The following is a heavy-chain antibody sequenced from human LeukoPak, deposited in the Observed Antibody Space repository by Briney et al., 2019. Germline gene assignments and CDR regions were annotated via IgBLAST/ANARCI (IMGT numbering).Heavy chain of an antibody. V-gene: IGHV3-7*05. Sequence: GSLRLSCAASGFTFSDYWMSWVRQAPGKGLEWVANIKQDGSEKYYVDSVKGRCTISRDNAKNSLHLQMNSLRAEDTAVYYCARDHSAFDIWGQGTMVTVSS. CDR3: ARDHSAFDI. J-gene: IGHJ3*02. CDR1: GFTFSDYW. CDR2: IKQDGSEK.